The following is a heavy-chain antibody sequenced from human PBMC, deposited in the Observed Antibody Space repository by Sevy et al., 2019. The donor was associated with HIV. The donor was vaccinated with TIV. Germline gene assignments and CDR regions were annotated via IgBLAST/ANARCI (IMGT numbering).Heavy chain of an antibody. V-gene: IGHV3-7*01. CDR3: ARGGCSSTRCHQVGDCFDP. D-gene: IGHD2-2*01. CDR1: GFIFSSYW. CDR2: INQDGSEK. Sequence: GGSLRLSCAASGFIFSSYWMSWVRQATGKGLEWVANINQDGSEKQYVDTVKRRLSISRDNAKNSWYLQMNSLRAEDTAMYDWARGGCSSTRCHQVGDCFDPCGQGSLVTVSS. J-gene: IGHJ5*02.